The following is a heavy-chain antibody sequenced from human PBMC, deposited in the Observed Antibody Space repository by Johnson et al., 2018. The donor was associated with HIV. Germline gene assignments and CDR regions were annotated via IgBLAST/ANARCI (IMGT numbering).Heavy chain of an antibody. V-gene: IGHV3-11*01. Sequence: QVQLVESGGGLVQPGGSLRLSCAASGFTFSDYYMSWIRQAPGKWLEWVSYISSSGSTIYYADSVKGRFTISRDNSKNTLYLQMNSLRAEDTAVYYCATPRIPTDRAFDIWGQGTMVTVSS. CDR3: ATPRIPTDRAFDI. D-gene: IGHD2/OR15-2a*01. J-gene: IGHJ3*02. CDR1: GFTFSDYY. CDR2: ISSSGSTI.